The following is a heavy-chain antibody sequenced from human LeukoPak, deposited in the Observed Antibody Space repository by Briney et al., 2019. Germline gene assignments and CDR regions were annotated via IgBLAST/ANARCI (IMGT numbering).Heavy chain of an antibody. J-gene: IGHJ4*02. Sequence: NPSETLSLTCTVSGVSISSYYWSWIRQPPGKGLEWIGYIYYSGSTNYNPSLKSRVTISVDTSKNQFSLKLSSVTAADTAVYYCARVRAGTPDYWGQGTLVTVSS. D-gene: IGHD6-13*01. CDR2: IYYSGST. V-gene: IGHV4-59*01. CDR1: GVSISSYY. CDR3: ARVRAGTPDY.